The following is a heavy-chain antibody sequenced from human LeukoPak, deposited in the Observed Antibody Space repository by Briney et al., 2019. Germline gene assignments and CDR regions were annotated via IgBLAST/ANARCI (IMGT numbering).Heavy chain of an antibody. J-gene: IGHJ5*02. Sequence: LGXXXHXGSTYYNPSLKSRVTISVDRSKNQFSLKLSSVTAADTAVYYCARGRFDCSSTSCYRENWFDPWGQGTLVTVSS. CDR3: ARGRFDCSSTSCYRENWFDP. CDR2: XXHXGST. D-gene: IGHD2-2*01. V-gene: IGHV4-30-2*01.